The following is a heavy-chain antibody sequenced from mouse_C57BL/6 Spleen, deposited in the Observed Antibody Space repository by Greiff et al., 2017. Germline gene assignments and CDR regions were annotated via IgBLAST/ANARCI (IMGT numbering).Heavy chain of an antibody. J-gene: IGHJ2*01. CDR1: GYAFSSYW. CDR3: ARSEDYDFDY. D-gene: IGHD2-4*01. Sequence: VQGVESGAELVKPGASVKISCKASGYAFSSYWMNWVKQRPGKGLEWIGQIYPGDGDTNYNGKFKGKATLTADKSSSTAYMQLSSLTSEDSAVYFCARSEDYDFDYWGQGTTLTVSS. V-gene: IGHV1-80*01. CDR2: IYPGDGDT.